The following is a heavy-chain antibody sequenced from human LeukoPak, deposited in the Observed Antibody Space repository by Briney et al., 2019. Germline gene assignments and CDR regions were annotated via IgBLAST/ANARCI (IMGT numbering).Heavy chain of an antibody. J-gene: IGHJ6*02. CDR1: GGSISSYY. Sequence: SETLSLTCTVSGGSISSYYWSWIRQPAGKGLEWIGRIYTSGSTNYNPSLKSRVTMSVDTSKNQFSLKLSSVTAADTAVYYCARVVVVAARYYYYGMDVWGQGTTVTVSS. D-gene: IGHD2-15*01. CDR3: ARVVVVAARYYYYGMDV. V-gene: IGHV4-4*07. CDR2: IYTSGST.